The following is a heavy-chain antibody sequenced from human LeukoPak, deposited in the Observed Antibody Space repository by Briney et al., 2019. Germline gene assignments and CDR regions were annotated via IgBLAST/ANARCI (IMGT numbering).Heavy chain of an antibody. CDR2: IYTGTT. Sequence: SETLSLTCTVTGGSISTFFWTWIRQSAGKGLEWIGRIYTGTTYYNPSLESRATISVDTSNNRFSLKLTSLTAADTAVYYCARGTEMTSFTGYYSFDYWGRGSLVTVSS. J-gene: IGHJ4*02. CDR3: ARGTEMTSFTGYYSFDY. D-gene: IGHD3-9*01. CDR1: GGSISTFF. V-gene: IGHV4-4*07.